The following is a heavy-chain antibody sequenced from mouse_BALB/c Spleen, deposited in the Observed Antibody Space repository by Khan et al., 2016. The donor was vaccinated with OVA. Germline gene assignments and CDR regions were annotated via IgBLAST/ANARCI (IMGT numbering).Heavy chain of an antibody. D-gene: IGHD1-1*01. CDR3: ASSGYSSTGGIAELDY. CDR1: GYSITSDYA. J-gene: IGHJ2*01. Sequence: EVKLLESGPGLVKPSQSLSLTCTVTGYSITSDYAWNWIRQSPGNKLEWVDYLTYSGSTNHNPSLKSRSSITRNTSTNQFFLQLSSVTTEDTATXDCASSGYSSTGGIAELDYWGQGTTVTVSS. CDR2: LTYSGST. V-gene: IGHV3-2*02.